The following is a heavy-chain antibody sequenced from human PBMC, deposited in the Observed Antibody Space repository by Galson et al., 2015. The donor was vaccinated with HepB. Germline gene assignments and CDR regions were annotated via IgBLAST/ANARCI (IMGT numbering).Heavy chain of an antibody. CDR2: INNSGST. D-gene: IGHD2-8*01. CDR1: GGSFSGYY. Sequence: ETLSLTCAVYGGSFSGYYWSWIRQPPGKGLGGIGEINNSGSTNSNPSLRSRVTIPVEMSKNQFSLKLSSVTAAETAVYYCARGVQGVLMYYFDYWGQGTLVTVSS. V-gene: IGHV4-34*01. CDR3: ARGVQGVLMYYFDY. J-gene: IGHJ4*02.